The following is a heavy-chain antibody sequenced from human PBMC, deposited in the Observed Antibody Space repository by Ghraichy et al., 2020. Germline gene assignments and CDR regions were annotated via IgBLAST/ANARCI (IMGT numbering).Heavy chain of an antibody. D-gene: IGHD3-10*01. V-gene: IGHV3-64*02. Sequence: GGSLRLSCAASGFTFSTYVMHWVRQAPGKGLEYVSGISSNGDKTYYADSVKGRFTTSRDNSKNTLYLEMASLRAEDMAVYFCAREWDYGSGKYPLDQWGQGTLVDVSS. CDR2: ISSNGDKT. CDR3: AREWDYGSGKYPLDQ. J-gene: IGHJ4*02. CDR1: GFTFSTYV.